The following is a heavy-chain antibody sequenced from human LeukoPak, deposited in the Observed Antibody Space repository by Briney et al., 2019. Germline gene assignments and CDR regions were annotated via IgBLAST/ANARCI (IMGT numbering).Heavy chain of an antibody. CDR1: GYTFTAYY. V-gene: IGHV1-2*02. CDR2: INPKSGGT. D-gene: IGHD2-2*01. CDR3: ARGDIVVVPAAIQDY. Sequence: ASVKVSCKASGYTFTAYYIHWVRQAPGQGLEWMGWINPKSGGTNSAQKFQGRVTMTRDTSISTAYMELSRLRSDDTAVYYCARGDIVVVPAAIQDYWGQGTLVTVSS. J-gene: IGHJ4*02.